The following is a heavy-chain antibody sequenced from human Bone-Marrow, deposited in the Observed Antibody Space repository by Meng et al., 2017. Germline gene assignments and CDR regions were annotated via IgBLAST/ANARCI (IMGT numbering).Heavy chain of an antibody. J-gene: IGHJ4*02. V-gene: IGHV4-59*01. D-gene: IGHD3-22*01. CDR2: IYYSGST. CDR3: ARVLYGSGYYFLDY. CDR1: GGSISSYY. Sequence: SETLSLTCTVSGGSISSYYWSWIRQLPGKGLEWIGYIYYSGSTNYNPSLKSRVTISVDTSKNQFSLKLSSVTAADTAVYYCARVLYGSGYYFLDYWGQGTLVTVSS.